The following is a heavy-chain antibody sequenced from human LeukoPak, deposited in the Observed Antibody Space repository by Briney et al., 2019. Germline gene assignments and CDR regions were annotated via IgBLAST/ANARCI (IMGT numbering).Heavy chain of an antibody. CDR1: RFTFSSYE. CDR2: ISSSGSTI. J-gene: IGHJ4*02. D-gene: IGHD2-8*02. V-gene: IGHV3-48*03. CDR3: ARAWWGEGHFDS. Sequence: PGGSLRLSCAASRFTFSSYEMNWVRQAPGKGLEWVSYISSSGSTIYYADSVRGRFSISRDNAKNSLYLQMNSLRAEDTAVYYCARAWWGEGHFDSWDQGTLVTVSS.